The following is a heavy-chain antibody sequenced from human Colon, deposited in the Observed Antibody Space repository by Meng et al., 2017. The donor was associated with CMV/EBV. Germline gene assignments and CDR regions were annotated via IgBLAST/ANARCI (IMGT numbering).Heavy chain of an antibody. J-gene: IGHJ5*02. CDR2: INRDGSTI. D-gene: IGHD3-16*01. Sequence: LSCAASGFTLSTYWMHWVRPAAGEGLVWVSRINRDGSTINYADSVNGRFTISRDNAKNTLYLQMNSLTAEDTAVYYCSRDTFGGDDLWGQGTLVTVSS. CDR3: SRDTFGGDDL. V-gene: IGHV3-74*01. CDR1: GFTLSTYW.